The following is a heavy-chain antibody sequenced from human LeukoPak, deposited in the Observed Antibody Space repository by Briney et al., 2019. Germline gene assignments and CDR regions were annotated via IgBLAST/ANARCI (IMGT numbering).Heavy chain of an antibody. CDR1: GFTVSGNY. J-gene: IGHJ3*02. CDR2: LYTGGST. D-gene: IGHD2-15*01. CDR3: ARDPPRGFGNAFDI. V-gene: IGHV3-53*01. Sequence: GGSLRLFCVASGFTVSGNYMNWVRQAPGKGLEWVSVLYTGGSTKYAESVKGRFTISRDNSENTLYLQMNSLRVEDTAMYFCARDPPRGFGNAFDIWGQGTMVTVSP.